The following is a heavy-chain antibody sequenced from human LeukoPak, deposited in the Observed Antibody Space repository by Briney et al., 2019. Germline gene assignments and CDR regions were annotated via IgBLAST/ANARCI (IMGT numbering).Heavy chain of an antibody. CDR1: GFTFDDYA. Sequence: PGGSLRLSCVASGFTFDDYAMHWVRQAPGKGLEWVSGISWNSGSIGYADSVKGRFTISRDNAKNSLYLQMNSLRAEDTALYYCATDTKDYYFYAFDIWGQGTMVTVSS. J-gene: IGHJ3*02. D-gene: IGHD2-21*02. V-gene: IGHV3-9*01. CDR2: ISWNSGSI. CDR3: ATDTKDYYFYAFDI.